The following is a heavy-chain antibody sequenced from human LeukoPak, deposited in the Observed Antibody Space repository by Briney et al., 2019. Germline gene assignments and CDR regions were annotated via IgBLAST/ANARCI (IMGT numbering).Heavy chain of an antibody. V-gene: IGHV3-30*03. CDR1: GFTFSSYG. Sequence: PGRSLRLSCAASGFTFSSYGMHWVRQAPGKGLEWVAVISYDGINRYYADSVKGRFTISRDNSKNTLYLQMNSLRAEDTAVYYCARGALEYSAYDQTFDYWAQGTLVTVSS. D-gene: IGHD5-12*01. J-gene: IGHJ4*02. CDR3: ARGALEYSAYDQTFDY. CDR2: ISYDGINR.